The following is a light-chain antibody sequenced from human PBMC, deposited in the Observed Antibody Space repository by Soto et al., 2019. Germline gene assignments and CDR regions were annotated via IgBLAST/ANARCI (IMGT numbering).Light chain of an antibody. Sequence: QSVLTQTPSVSEAPRQRGTISCSGSSSTIGNNAVNWYQQLPVKAPKLLIYYDDLLPSVVSDRFSGSKSGTSASLAISGLQAEDDAEYFCAAWDDSLNGVVFVGGTKLTVL. J-gene: IGLJ2*01. V-gene: IGLV1-36*01. CDR3: AAWDDSLNGVV. CDR1: SSTIGNNA. CDR2: YDD.